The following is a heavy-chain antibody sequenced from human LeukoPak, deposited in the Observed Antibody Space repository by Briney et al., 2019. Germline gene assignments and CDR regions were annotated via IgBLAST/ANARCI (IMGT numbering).Heavy chain of an antibody. J-gene: IGHJ4*02. V-gene: IGHV1-2*02. D-gene: IGHD3-3*01. Sequence: VSVKVSCKASGYTFTGYYMHWVRQAPGQGLEWMGWINPNSGGTNYAQKFQGRVTMTRDTSISTAYMELSRLRSDDTAVYYCARGQGLLSMVPDYWGQGTLVTVSS. CDR1: GYTFTGYY. CDR2: INPNSGGT. CDR3: ARGQGLLSMVPDY.